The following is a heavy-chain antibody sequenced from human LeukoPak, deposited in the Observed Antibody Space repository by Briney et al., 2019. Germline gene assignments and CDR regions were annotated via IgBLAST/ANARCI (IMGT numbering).Heavy chain of an antibody. J-gene: IGHJ6*03. CDR1: GGTFSSYA. CDR2: IIPIFGTA. CDR3: ARAIAAAENYYYYYMDI. Sequence: ASVKVSCKASGGTFSSYAISWVRQAPGQGLEWMGGIIPIFGTANYAQKFQGRVTITTDESARTAYMELSSLRSEDTGVYYCARAIAAAENYYYYYMDIWGKGTTVTVSS. V-gene: IGHV1-69*05. D-gene: IGHD6-13*01.